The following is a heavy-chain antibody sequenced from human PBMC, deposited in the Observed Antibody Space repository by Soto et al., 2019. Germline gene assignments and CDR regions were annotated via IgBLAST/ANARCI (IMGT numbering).Heavy chain of an antibody. CDR3: ARDLKLSAFDI. J-gene: IGHJ3*02. Sequence: ASVKVSCKASGYTFTRHYMHWVRQAPGQGLEWMGIINPSGGSTSYAQKFQGRVTMTRDTSTSTVYMELSSLRSEDTAVYYCARDLKLSAFDIWGQGTMVTVSS. V-gene: IGHV1-46*01. CDR1: GYTFTRHY. CDR2: INPSGGST.